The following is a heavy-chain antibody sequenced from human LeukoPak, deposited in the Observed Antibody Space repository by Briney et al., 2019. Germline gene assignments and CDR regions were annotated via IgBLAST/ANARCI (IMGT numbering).Heavy chain of an antibody. J-gene: IGHJ4*02. Sequence: SETLSLTCAVYGGSFSGYYWSWIRQPPGKGLEWIGEINHSGSINYNPSLKRRVTISGDTSKKQFSLTLSSVTAADTAVYYCARGPQTYYDILTGLSFWGQGTLVTVSS. V-gene: IGHV4-34*01. D-gene: IGHD3-9*01. CDR2: INHSGSI. CDR1: GGSFSGYY. CDR3: ARGPQTYYDILTGLSF.